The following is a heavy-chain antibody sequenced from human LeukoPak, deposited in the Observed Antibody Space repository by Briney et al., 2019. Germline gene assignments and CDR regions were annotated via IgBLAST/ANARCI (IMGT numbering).Heavy chain of an antibody. CDR2: IYYSGST. CDR3: ARGNGWVRSSTSCYNWFDP. Sequence: SETLSLTCTVSGGSISSYYWSWSRQPPGKGLEWIGYIYYSGSTNYNPSLKSRVTISVDTSKNQFSLKLSSVTAADTAVYYCARGNGWVRSSTSCYNWFDPWGQGTLVTVSS. V-gene: IGHV4-59*01. D-gene: IGHD2-2*01. J-gene: IGHJ5*02. CDR1: GGSISSYY.